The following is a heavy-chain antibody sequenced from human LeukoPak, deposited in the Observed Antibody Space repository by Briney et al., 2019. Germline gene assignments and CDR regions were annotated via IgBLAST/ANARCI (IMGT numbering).Heavy chain of an antibody. CDR2: IKQDGNEI. V-gene: IGHV3-7*03. D-gene: IGHD1-26*01. CDR1: GFTLSTYW. J-gene: IGHJ4*02. CDR3: ARDKVVGATIFDY. Sequence: GGSLRLSCAASGFTLSTYWMSWVRQAPGKGLEWVANIKQDGNEIYYVDSVKGRFTISRDNAKNSLYLQMNSLRAEDTAVYYCARDKVVGATIFDYWGQGTLVTVSS.